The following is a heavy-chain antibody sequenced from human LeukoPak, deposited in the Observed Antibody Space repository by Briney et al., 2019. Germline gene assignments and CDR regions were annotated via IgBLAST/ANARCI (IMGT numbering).Heavy chain of an antibody. CDR2: IKQDGSEK. Sequence: GGSLRLSCAASGFTFSGYWMSWVRQAPGKGLEWVANIKQDGSEKYYVDSVRGRFTISRDNARNSLYLQMNSLRAEDTAVYYCARLQYSFLNGSGSYGVDYWGQGTLATVSS. V-gene: IGHV3-7*01. J-gene: IGHJ4*02. CDR1: GFTFSGYW. CDR3: ARLQYSFLNGSGSYGVDY. D-gene: IGHD3-10*01.